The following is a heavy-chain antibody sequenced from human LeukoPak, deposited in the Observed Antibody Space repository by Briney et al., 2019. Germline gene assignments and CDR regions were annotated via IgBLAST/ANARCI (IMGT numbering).Heavy chain of an antibody. V-gene: IGHV4-61*02. D-gene: IGHD3-10*01. CDR1: GGSISGGGYY. CDR2: IYTSGST. J-gene: IGHJ4*02. Sequence: SQTLSLTCTVSGGSISGGGYYWTWIRQPAGKGLEWIGRIYTSGSTNYNPSLKSRVTISVDTSKNQFSLKLSSVTAADTAVYYCAREADYYGSGSYFAHFDYWGQGTLVTVSS. CDR3: AREADYYGSGSYFAHFDY.